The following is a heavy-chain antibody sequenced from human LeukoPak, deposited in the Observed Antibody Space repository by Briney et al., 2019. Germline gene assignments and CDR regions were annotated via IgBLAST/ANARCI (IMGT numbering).Heavy chain of an antibody. J-gene: IGHJ4*02. CDR3: XXXXXSANHFDF. Sequence: GGSLRLSCAASGFSFSNHAMTWVRQAPGKGLEWVSTIRGGGDITYYADSMKGRFTISGDNSKNTLFMQINSLRAEDTAIYYCXXXXXSANHFDFWGQGTLVTV. D-gene: IGHD6-6*01. CDR1: GFSFSNHA. V-gene: IGHV3-23*01. CDR2: IRGGGDIT.